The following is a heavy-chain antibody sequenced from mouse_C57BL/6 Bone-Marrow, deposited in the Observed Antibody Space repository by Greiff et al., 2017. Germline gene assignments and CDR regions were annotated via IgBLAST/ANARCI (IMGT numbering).Heavy chain of an antibody. J-gene: IGHJ2*01. Sequence: QVQLKESGAELAKPGASVKLSCKASGYTFTSYWMHWVKQRPGQGLEWIGYINPSSGYTKYNQKFKDKATLTADKSSSNAYMQLSSLTYEDYAVYYCARRLRHFDYWGQGTTLTVSS. V-gene: IGHV1-7*01. CDR2: INPSSGYT. CDR3: ARRLRHFDY. D-gene: IGHD2-4*01. CDR1: GYTFTSYW.